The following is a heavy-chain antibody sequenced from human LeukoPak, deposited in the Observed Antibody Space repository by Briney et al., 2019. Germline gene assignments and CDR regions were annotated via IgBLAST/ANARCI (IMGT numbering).Heavy chain of an antibody. D-gene: IGHD3-22*01. V-gene: IGHV3-7*01. CDR3: ARVSGSSGLKY. CDR1: GFTFSTYW. Sequence: GGSLRLSCTASGFTFSTYWMSWVRQAPGKGLEWVANMNQEGSEKNYVDSVKGRFTISRDNANNSLYLQTNSLRAGDTAVYYCARVSGSSGLKYWGQGTLVTVSS. J-gene: IGHJ4*02. CDR2: MNQEGSEK.